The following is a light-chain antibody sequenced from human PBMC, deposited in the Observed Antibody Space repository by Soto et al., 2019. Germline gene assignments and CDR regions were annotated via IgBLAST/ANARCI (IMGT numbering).Light chain of an antibody. CDR2: DVS. J-gene: IGLJ1*01. V-gene: IGLV2-11*01. CDR1: SSDVGGYNY. CDR3: CSYAGSYTDV. Sequence: ALTQPRSVSGSPGQSVTISCTGTSSDVGGYNYVSWYQQHPGKAPKLMIYDVSKRPSGVPDRFSGSKSGNTASLTISGLQAEDEADYYCCSYAGSYTDVFGTGNKVTVL.